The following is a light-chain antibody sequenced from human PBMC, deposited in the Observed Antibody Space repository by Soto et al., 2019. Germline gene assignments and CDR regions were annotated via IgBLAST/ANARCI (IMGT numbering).Light chain of an antibody. CDR2: AAS. Sequence: DIQMTHSPSSLSASVGDRVTITCRASQSISSYLNWYQQKPGKATKLLIYAASSLQSGLPSRFRGSGYGTDFTLTITSLPPEDFATYYCQQSYSTPLFGPGTKVDIK. CDR1: QSISSY. V-gene: IGKV1-39*01. CDR3: QQSYSTPL. J-gene: IGKJ3*01.